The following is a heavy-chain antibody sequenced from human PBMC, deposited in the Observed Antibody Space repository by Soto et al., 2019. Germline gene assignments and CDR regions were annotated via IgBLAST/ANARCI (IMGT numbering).Heavy chain of an antibody. CDR1: GQSFSGHS. V-gene: IGHV4-34*01. CDR2: ISESGGT. CDR3: ARGSGIVALPGELEDVNYDF. J-gene: IGHJ4*02. D-gene: IGHD1-1*01. Sequence: QVQLQQWGAGLVKPSETLSLSCAVYGQSFSGHSWAWIRQPPGKGRGGIGGISESGGTYYIPSLKSRVTISTDTSKNQFSLKLNSVTAADTAAYFCARGSGIVALPGELEDVNYDFWGQGTLVNVSS.